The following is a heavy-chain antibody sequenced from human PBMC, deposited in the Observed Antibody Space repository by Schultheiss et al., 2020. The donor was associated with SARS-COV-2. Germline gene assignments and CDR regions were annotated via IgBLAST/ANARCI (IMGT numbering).Heavy chain of an antibody. V-gene: IGHV1-3*01. CDR1: GYTFTSYA. CDR3: ARALWFGEEFDY. Sequence: ASVKVSCKASGYTFTSYAMHWVRQAPGQRLEWMGWINAGNGNTKYSQKFQGRVTITRDTSASTAYMELSSLRSEDTAVYYCARALWFGEEFDYWGQGTLVTVSS. D-gene: IGHD3-10*01. CDR2: INAGNGNT. J-gene: IGHJ4*02.